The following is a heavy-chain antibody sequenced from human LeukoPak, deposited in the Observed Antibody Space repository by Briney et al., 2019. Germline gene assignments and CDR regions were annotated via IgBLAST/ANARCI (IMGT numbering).Heavy chain of an antibody. D-gene: IGHD6-13*01. CDR1: GFTFNIYA. J-gene: IGHJ4*02. CDR2: ISETSCKT. CDR3: ARPLGLAAAGPYDY. V-gene: IGHV3-23*01. Sequence: GGSLRLSCAASGFTFNIYAMSWVRQAPGKGLEWVSAISETSCKTYYADSVKGRFTISRDNSKNTLYLQMNSLRAEDTAVYYCARPLGLAAAGPYDYWGQGTLVTVSS.